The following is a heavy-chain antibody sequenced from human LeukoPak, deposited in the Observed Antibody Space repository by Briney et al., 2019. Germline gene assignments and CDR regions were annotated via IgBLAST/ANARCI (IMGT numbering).Heavy chain of an antibody. CDR1: GLTFNSHS. CDR3: AKDLSPGYGDYVGY. CDR2: VSTNGDVT. J-gene: IGHJ4*02. V-gene: IGHV3-23*01. Sequence: GSLRLSCVASGLTFNSHSMSWVRQAPGMGLEWVSVVSTNGDVTFYADSVKGRFTISRDNSKNTLFLQMNSLRAEDTAVYYCAKDLSPGYGDYVGYWGQGTLVTVSS. D-gene: IGHD4-17*01.